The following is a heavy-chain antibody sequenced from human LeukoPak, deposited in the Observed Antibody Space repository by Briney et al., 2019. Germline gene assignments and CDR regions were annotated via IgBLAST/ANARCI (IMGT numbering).Heavy chain of an antibody. Sequence: GGSLRLSCAASGFTFSSYAMSWARQAPGKGLEWVSAISGSGGSTYYADSVKGRFTISRDNSKNTLYLQMNSLRAEDTAVYYCAPRDGSGPFDYWGQGTLVTVSS. CDR3: APRDGSGPFDY. D-gene: IGHD3-10*01. V-gene: IGHV3-23*01. CDR2: ISGSGGST. J-gene: IGHJ4*02. CDR1: GFTFSSYA.